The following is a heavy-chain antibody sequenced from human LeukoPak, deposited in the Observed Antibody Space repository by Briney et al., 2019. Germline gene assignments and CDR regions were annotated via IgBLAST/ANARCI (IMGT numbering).Heavy chain of an antibody. V-gene: IGHV4-38-2*01. CDR3: AGIPDVLMVYSHAFDI. CDR1: GYSITSGYY. CDR2: IYHSGST. Sequence: SETLSLTCAVSGYSITSGYYWGWIRQPPGKGLEWIGSIYHSGSTYYNPSLKSRATISVDTSKNQFSLKLSSVTAADTAVYYCAGIPDVLMVYSHAFDIWGQGTMVTVSS. J-gene: IGHJ3*02. D-gene: IGHD2-8*01.